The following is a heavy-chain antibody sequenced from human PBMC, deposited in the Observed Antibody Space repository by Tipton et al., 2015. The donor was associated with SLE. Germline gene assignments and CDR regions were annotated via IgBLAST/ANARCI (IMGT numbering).Heavy chain of an antibody. CDR2: IHHSGST. V-gene: IGHV4-34*01. CDR1: GGSFSGYY. Sequence: TLSLTCAVYGGSFSGYYWSWIRQSPGKGLEWIGDIHHSGSTNYNPSLKSRVTISLDTSKNQFSLNLSSVTAADTAVYYCARGGLTMVRGVTGAFDIWGQGTMVTVTS. J-gene: IGHJ3*02. CDR3: ARGGLTMVRGVTGAFDI. D-gene: IGHD3-10*01.